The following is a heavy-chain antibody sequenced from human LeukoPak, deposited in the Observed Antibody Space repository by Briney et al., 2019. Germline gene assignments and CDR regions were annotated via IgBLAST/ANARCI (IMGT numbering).Heavy chain of an antibody. CDR1: GFTVSSNY. CDR2: IYSGGST. CDR3: ARYWVGYGMDV. D-gene: IGHD2-8*02. V-gene: IGHV3-53*01. J-gene: IGHJ6*02. Sequence: EGSLRLSCAASGFTVSSNYMSWVRQAPGKGLEWVSVIYSGGSTYYADSVKGRFTISRDNSKNTLYLQMNSLRAEDTAVYYCARYWVGYGMDVWGQGTTVTVSS.